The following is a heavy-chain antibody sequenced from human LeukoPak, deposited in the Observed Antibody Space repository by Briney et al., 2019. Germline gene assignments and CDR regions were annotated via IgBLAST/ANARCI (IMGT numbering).Heavy chain of an antibody. CDR2: IYYSGST. CDR3: ARQGSSSGWYYRGGFDY. J-gene: IGHJ4*02. V-gene: IGHV4-39*01. D-gene: IGHD6-19*01. CDR1: GGSISSSSYY. Sequence: SETLSLTCTVSGGSISSSSYYWGWIRQPPGKGLEWIGSIYYSGSTYYNPSLKSRVTISVDTSKNQFSLKLSSVTAADTAVYYCARQGSSSGWYYRGGFDYWGQGTLVTVSS.